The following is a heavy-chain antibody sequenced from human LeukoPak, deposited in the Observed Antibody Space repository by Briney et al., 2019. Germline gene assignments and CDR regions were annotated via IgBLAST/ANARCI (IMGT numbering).Heavy chain of an antibody. V-gene: IGHV5-51*01. CDR3: ARHGGTTFDPIDY. CDR2: IYPGDSDT. D-gene: IGHD3-16*01. Sequence: GESLKISCQGPGHSFISYWIAWVRQVPGKGLEWMGIIYPGDSDTRYSPSFQGQVTISADKSISTAYLQWSSLKASDTAMYYCARHGGTTFDPIDYWGQGTLVTVSS. CDR1: GHSFISYW. J-gene: IGHJ4*02.